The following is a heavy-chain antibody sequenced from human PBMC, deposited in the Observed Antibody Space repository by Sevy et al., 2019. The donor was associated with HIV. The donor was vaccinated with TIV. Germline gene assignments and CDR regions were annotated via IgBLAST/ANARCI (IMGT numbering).Heavy chain of an antibody. D-gene: IGHD3-22*01. CDR3: ARTGDSSGRDNCFDP. J-gene: IGHJ5*02. V-gene: IGHV5-10-1*01. Sequence: GESLKISCKGSGYTFTSYWISWVRQMPGKGLEWMGRIDPSDSYTHDNPSFQGHVTISVDKSINTAYLQWSSLKASDTAMYYCARTGDSSGRDNCFDPWGQGTLVTVSS. CDR1: GYTFTSYW. CDR2: IDPSDSYT.